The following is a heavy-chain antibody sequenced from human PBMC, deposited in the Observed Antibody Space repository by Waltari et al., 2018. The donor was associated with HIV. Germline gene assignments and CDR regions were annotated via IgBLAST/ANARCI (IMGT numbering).Heavy chain of an antibody. CDR3: ARGFRGTIQYFDVRWGH. J-gene: IGHJ4*02. CDR2: IKPSRGGK. V-gene: IGHV1-2*02. D-gene: IGHD4-4*01. Sequence: QVQLVQSGAEVKKPGASVKVSCNASGYTFSDYYIHWVRQAPGQGLGGMGWIKPSRGGKRKAGKWQGRVTMTRDTSIDAADMGWSRLTSDDAAVYYCARGFRGTIQYFDVRWGHWGQGALVTVSS. CDR1: GYTFSDYY.